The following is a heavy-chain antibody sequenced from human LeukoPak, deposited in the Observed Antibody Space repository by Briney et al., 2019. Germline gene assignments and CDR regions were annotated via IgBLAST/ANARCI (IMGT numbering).Heavy chain of an antibody. D-gene: IGHD2-15*01. CDR1: GDSVSSNSAA. V-gene: IGHV6-1*01. CDR2: TYYRSKWYY. Sequence: SQTLSLTCAISGDSVSSNSAAWNWIRQSPSGGLEWLGRTYYRSKWYYDYALSVKSRSTINPDTSENQFSLQLNSVTPDDTAVYYCARDGTWRLDYWGQGILITVSS. J-gene: IGHJ4*02. CDR3: ARDGTWRLDY.